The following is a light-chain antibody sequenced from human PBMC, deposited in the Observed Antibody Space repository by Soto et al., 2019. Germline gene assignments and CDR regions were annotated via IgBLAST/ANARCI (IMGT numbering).Light chain of an antibody. CDR2: DVT. V-gene: IGLV2-14*01. CDR3: SSYTCSSSYV. CDR1: SSDVGGYNC. Sequence: QSALTQPASVSGSPGQSITLLCTGTSSDVGGYNCVSWYQQHPGKAPKLMIHDVTNRPSGVSNRFSGSKSGNTASLTISGLQAEDEADYYCSSYTCSSSYVFGTGTKVTVL. J-gene: IGLJ1*01.